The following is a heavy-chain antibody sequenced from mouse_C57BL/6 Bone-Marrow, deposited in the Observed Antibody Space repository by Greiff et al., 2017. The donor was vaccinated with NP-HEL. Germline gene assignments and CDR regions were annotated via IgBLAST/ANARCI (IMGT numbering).Heavy chain of an antibody. J-gene: IGHJ1*03. D-gene: IGHD2-5*01. CDR3: ARQRRSNYVSWYFDV. CDR1: GFTFSDYY. V-gene: IGHV5-12*01. Sequence: EVQLVESGGGLVQPGGSLKLSCAASGFTFSDYYMYWVRQTPEKRLEWVAYISNGGGSTYYTDTVQGRFTISRDNAKNTLYLQMSRLKVEDTAMYYCARQRRSNYVSWYFDVWGTGTTVTVSS. CDR2: ISNGGGST.